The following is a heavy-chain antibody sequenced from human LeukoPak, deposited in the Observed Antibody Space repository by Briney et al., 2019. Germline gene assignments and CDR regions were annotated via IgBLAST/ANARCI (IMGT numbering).Heavy chain of an antibody. CDR3: ARVRGWLQQSNWFDP. J-gene: IGHJ5*02. Sequence: SETLSLTCTVSGGSISSYYWSWLRQSPRKGLKWMGYITNIGSTNYNPSLKSRVTISGDTSRNQFSLKLSSVTAADTAVYYCARVRGWLQQSNWFDPWGQGTLVTVSS. CDR2: ITNIGST. D-gene: IGHD5-24*01. CDR1: GGSISSYY. V-gene: IGHV4-59*01.